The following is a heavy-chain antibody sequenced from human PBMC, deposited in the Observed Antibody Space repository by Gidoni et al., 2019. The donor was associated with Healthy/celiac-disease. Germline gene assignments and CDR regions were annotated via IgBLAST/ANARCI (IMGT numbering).Heavy chain of an antibody. CDR1: GYTFTSYY. Sequence: QVQLVQSGAEVKKPGASVKVSCKASGYTFTSYYMHWVRQAPGQGLEWMGIINPSGGSTSYAQKFQGRVTMTRDTSTSTVYMELSSLRSEDTAVYYCARDFRHTYYYDSSGPSFDYWGQGTLVTVSS. V-gene: IGHV1-46*03. CDR3: ARDFRHTYYYDSSGPSFDY. CDR2: INPSGGST. J-gene: IGHJ4*02. D-gene: IGHD3-22*01.